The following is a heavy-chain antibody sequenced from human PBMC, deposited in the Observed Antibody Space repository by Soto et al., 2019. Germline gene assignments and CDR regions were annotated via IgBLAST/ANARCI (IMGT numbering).Heavy chain of an antibody. CDR2: IKSKADGSTT. CDR1: GITLSNAW. V-gene: IGHV3-15*01. D-gene: IGHD2-8*01. Sequence: EVQLVESGGGLVKPGGSLRLSCAASGITLSNAWMTWVRQAPGKGLEWVGRIKSKADGSTTEYGSPVKDRFIISRDDSENTLYLQMNSLKTEDTAIYYCTTDPLLSANFDYWGQGTLVTVSS. CDR3: TTDPLLSANFDY. J-gene: IGHJ4*02.